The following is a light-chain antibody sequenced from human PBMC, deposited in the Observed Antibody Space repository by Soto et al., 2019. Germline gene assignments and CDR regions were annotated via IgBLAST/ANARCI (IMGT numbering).Light chain of an antibody. CDR1: EAISSW. CDR2: SAS. V-gene: IGKV1-12*01. CDR3: QQARSFPLT. Sequence: DIKMTQSPSSVSASVGDRVTITCRASEAISSWLAWYQQKPGRAPKLLIYSASSLQNGAPSRFTGSGSGTDFTLTITLLQPDDTAIYYCQQARSFPLTFGGGTKVEIK. J-gene: IGKJ4*01.